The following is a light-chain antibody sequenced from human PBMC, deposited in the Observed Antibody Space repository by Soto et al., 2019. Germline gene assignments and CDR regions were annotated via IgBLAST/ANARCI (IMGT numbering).Light chain of an antibody. Sequence: ETVLTQSPATLSLSPGQRATFSCRASQSVGSYFAWYQQKPGQAPRLLIYDASNRATGIPARFSGSGSGTDFTLTITSLEPEDFAVYFCQQRTDWPLTFGGGTKLEI. V-gene: IGKV3-11*01. J-gene: IGKJ4*01. CDR2: DAS. CDR3: QQRTDWPLT. CDR1: QSVGSY.